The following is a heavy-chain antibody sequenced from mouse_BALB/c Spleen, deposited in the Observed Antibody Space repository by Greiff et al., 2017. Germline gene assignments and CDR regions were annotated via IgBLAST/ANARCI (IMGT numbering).Heavy chain of an antibody. J-gene: IGHJ4*01. V-gene: IGHV3-2*02. Sequence: EVQGVESGPGLVKPSQSLSLTCTVTGYSITSDYAWNWIRQFPGNKLEWMGYISYSGSTSYNPSLKSRISITRDTSKNQFFLQLNSVTTEDTATYCCARYDYGYDYAMDYWGQGTSVTVSS. CDR3: ARYDYGYDYAMDY. CDR1: GYSITSDYA. CDR2: ISYSGST. D-gene: IGHD2-2*01.